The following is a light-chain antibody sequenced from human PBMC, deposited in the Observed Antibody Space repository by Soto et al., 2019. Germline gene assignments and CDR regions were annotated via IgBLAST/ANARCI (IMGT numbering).Light chain of an antibody. CDR1: QGISNY. Sequence: DIQMTQSPSSLSTSVGDRVTITCRASQGISNYLAWYQQKPGKVPKLLIYAASTLQSGVPSRFSGSGSGTDFTLTISSLQPEDAATYFCQKCNSPPPFTFGPGTKVDIK. V-gene: IGKV1-27*01. J-gene: IGKJ3*01. CDR3: QKCNSPPPFT. CDR2: AAS.